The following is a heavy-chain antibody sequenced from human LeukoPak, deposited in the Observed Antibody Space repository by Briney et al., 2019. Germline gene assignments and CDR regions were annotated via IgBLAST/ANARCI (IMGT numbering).Heavy chain of an antibody. Sequence: GGSLRLSCAASGFTFSNYEMNWVRQAPGKGLEWVSYISTSGSTIYYADSVKGRFTISGDNAKNSLYLQMNSLRAEDTAVYYCARRASVGATYDYWGQGTLVTVSS. J-gene: IGHJ4*02. CDR3: ARRASVGATYDY. D-gene: IGHD1-26*01. CDR2: ISTSGSTI. V-gene: IGHV3-48*03. CDR1: GFTFSNYE.